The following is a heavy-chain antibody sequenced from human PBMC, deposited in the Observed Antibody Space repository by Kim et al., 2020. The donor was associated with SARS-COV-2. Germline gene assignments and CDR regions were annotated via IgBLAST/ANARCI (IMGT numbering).Heavy chain of an antibody. CDR2: ISSSSRTI. D-gene: IGHD5-12*01. J-gene: IGHJ4*02. CDR1: GFTFGSYS. V-gene: IGHV3-48*02. CDR3: ARDPDSGRGFDN. Sequence: GGSLRLSCAASGFTFGSYSMNWVRQAPGKGLEWVSYISSSSRTIYYADSVKGRFTISRDNGKNSLYLQMNSLRDEDTAVYYCARDPDSGRGFDNWGQGTLVTVSS.